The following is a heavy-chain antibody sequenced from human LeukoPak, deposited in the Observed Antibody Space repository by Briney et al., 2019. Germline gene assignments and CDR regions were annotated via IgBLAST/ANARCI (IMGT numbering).Heavy chain of an antibody. CDR3: AGLLGYCSSTSCSSLDY. V-gene: IGHV4-59*01. CDR2: IYYSGST. CDR1: GGSISSYY. D-gene: IGHD2-2*01. J-gene: IGHJ4*02. Sequence: PSETLPLTCTVSGGSISSYYWSWIRQPPGKGLEWIGYIYYSGSTNYNPSLKSRVTISVDTSKNQFSLKLSSVTAADTAVYYCAGLLGYCSSTSCSSLDYWGQGTLVTVSS.